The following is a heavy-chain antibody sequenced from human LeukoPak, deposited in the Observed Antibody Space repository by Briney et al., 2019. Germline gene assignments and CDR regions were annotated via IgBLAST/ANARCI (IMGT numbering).Heavy chain of an antibody. V-gene: IGHV3-48*04. J-gene: IGHJ4*02. D-gene: IGHD3-10*01. Sequence: GRSLRLSCAASGFTFSSYAMHWVRQAPGKGLEWVSYIGSSSSTIYYADSVKGRFTISRDNAKNSLYLQMNSLRAEDTAVYYCARFDYGSGSYYNYYWGQGTLVTVSS. CDR1: GFTFSSYA. CDR3: ARFDYGSGSYYNYY. CDR2: IGSSSSTI.